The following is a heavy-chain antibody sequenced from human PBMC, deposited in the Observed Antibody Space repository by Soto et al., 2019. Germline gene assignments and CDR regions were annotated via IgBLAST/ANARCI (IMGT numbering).Heavy chain of an antibody. J-gene: IGHJ4*02. V-gene: IGHV5-51*01. CDR1: GYSFTSYW. CDR2: IYPGDSEI. D-gene: IGHD4-17*01. CDR3: ARHSEDTVTPDF. Sequence: SGESLKISCKASGYSFTSYWIGWVRQVPGEGLEWMGIIYPGDSEIRYNPSFQGQVTISADKSITTAYLQWSRLAASDTAMYYCARHSEDTVTPDFWGQGTLVTVSS.